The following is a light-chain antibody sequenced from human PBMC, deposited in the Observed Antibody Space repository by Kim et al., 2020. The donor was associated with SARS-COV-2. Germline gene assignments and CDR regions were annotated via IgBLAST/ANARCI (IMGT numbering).Light chain of an antibody. V-gene: IGLV2-14*01. Sequence: QSALTQPTSVSGFPEQSITISCTGTRSDIGGFNYVSWYQQHPGKAPKLIISDVSNRPSGISNRFSGSKSANTASLTISGLQPEDEADYYCSSYTTSTTLIFGGGTQLTVL. CDR2: DVS. CDR1: RSDIGGFNY. CDR3: SSYTTSTTLI. J-gene: IGLJ2*01.